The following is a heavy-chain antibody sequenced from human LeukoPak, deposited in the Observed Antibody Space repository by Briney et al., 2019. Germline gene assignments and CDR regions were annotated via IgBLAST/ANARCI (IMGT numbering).Heavy chain of an antibody. J-gene: IGHJ6*02. CDR1: GGTFSSYA. D-gene: IGHD2-2*02. Sequence: ASVKVSCKASGGTFSSYAISWVRQAPGQGLEWMGGIIPIFGTANYAQKFQGRVTITADESTSTAYMELSSLRSEDTAVYYCARGSGPAAIRRAYYYYGMDVWGQGTTVTVSS. CDR2: IIPIFGTA. V-gene: IGHV1-69*13. CDR3: ARGSGPAAIRRAYYYYGMDV.